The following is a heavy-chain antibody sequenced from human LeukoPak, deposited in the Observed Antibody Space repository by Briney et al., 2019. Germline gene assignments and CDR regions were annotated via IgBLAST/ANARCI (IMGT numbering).Heavy chain of an antibody. CDR2: ISSSSSTI. J-gene: IGHJ4*02. D-gene: IGHD1-26*01. CDR1: GFTFSSYS. Sequence: PGGSLRLSCAASGFTFSSYSMNWVRQAPGKGLEWVSYISSSSSTIYYAGSVKGRFTISRDNAKNSLFLQMKSLRAEDTAVYYCARSRGSSGSYPFDYWGQGTLVTVSS. V-gene: IGHV3-48*01. CDR3: ARSRGSSGSYPFDY.